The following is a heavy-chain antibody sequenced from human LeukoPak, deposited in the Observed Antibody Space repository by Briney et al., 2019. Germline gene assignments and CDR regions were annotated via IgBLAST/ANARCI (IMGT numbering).Heavy chain of an antibody. CDR3: ARWGGDYGLDY. CDR1: GGSINSYS. V-gene: IGHV4-59*08. D-gene: IGHD2-21*02. Sequence: PSETLSLTCTLSGGSINSYSWSWIRQPPGKGLEWIGYIYYSGSTNYNPSLKSRVTISVDTSKNQFSLKLSSVTAADTAVYYCARWGGDYGLDYWGQGTLVTVSS. J-gene: IGHJ4*02. CDR2: IYYSGST.